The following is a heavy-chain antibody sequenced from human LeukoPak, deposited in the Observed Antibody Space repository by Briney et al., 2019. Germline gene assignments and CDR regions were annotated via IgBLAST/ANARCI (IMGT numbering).Heavy chain of an antibody. CDR3: ASDRYNYGPPGTGMNG. CDR1: GFTVSSID. V-gene: IGHV3-53*01. Sequence: GGSLRLPCAPSGFTVSSIDMIWVRQAPGKGLEWVSVIYSGGSTYYADSVKGRFTISRDNSKNTLYLQMNSLRAEDTAVYYCASDRYNYGPPGTGMNGWGKGTTVTVSS. CDR2: IYSGGST. J-gene: IGHJ6*04. D-gene: IGHD5-18*01.